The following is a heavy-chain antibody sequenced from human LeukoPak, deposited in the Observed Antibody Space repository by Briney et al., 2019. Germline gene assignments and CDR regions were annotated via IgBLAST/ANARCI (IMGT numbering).Heavy chain of an antibody. D-gene: IGHD6-13*01. CDR1: GYTFTGYY. V-gene: IGHV1-2*02. J-gene: IGHJ4*02. CDR2: INPNSGGT. CDR3: ARDRAAAGLGDY. Sequence: ASVKVSCKASGYTFTGYYMHWVRQAPGQGLEWMGWINPNSGGTNYAQKFQGRVTMTRDTSISTAYMEPSRLRSDDTAVYYCARDRAAAGLGDYWGQGTLVTVSS.